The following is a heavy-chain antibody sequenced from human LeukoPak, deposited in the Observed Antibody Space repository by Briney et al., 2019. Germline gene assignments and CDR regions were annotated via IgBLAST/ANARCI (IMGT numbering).Heavy chain of an antibody. CDR1: GYTFSNYN. D-gene: IGHD3-10*01. V-gene: IGHV1-46*01. Sequence: ASVNVSCKASGYTFSNYNIHWLRQAPGQGLGWMGIVNPSCDSTNYAQNLQGRVTMTGDTSTSTVHMELSSLRSEDTAVYYCARVLSGRGSLYDYYYYMDVWGKGTTVTISS. J-gene: IGHJ6*03. CDR3: ARVLSGRGSLYDYYYYMDV. CDR2: VNPSCDST.